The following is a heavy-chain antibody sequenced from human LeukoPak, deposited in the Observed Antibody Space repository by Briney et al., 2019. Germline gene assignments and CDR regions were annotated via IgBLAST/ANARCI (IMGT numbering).Heavy chain of an antibody. Sequence: ASVKVSCKVSGYTLTELSMHWVRQAPGKGLEWMGGFDPEDGETIYAQKFQGRVTMTEDTSTDTAYMELSRLRSDDTAVYYCARKAVRGVIGGKFDPWGQGTLVTVSS. CDR2: FDPEDGET. V-gene: IGHV1-24*01. D-gene: IGHD3-10*01. CDR3: ARKAVRGVIGGKFDP. J-gene: IGHJ5*02. CDR1: GYTLTELS.